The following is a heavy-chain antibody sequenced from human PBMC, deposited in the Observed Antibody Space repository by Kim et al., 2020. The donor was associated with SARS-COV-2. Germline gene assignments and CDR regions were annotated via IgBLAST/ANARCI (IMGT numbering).Heavy chain of an antibody. J-gene: IGHJ4*02. CDR2: INHSGST. CDR3: ARVMIARFYYFDY. D-gene: IGHD3-22*01. V-gene: IGHV4-34*01. Sequence: SETLSLTCAVYGGSFSGYYWSWIRQPPGKGLEWIGEINHSGSTNYNPSLKSRVTISVDTSKNQFSLKLSSVTAADTAVYYCARVMIARFYYFDYWGQGTLVTVSS. CDR1: GGSFSGYY.